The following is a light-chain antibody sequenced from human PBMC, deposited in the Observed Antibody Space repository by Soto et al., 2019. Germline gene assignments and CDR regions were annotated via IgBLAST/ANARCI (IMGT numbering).Light chain of an antibody. V-gene: IGKV1-5*03. Sequence: DIQMTQSPSTLSASVGDRVTITCRASQSISSWLAWYQQKPGKAPKLLIYKASSLESGVPSRFSGSGSGTEFTLTISSLQPDDFATYYCQEYNSYSGSFGQVTKVEIK. CDR3: QEYNSYSGS. J-gene: IGKJ1*01. CDR1: QSISSW. CDR2: KAS.